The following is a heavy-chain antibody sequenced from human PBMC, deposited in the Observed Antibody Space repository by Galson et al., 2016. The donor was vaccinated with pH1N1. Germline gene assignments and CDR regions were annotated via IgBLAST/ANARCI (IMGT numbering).Heavy chain of an antibody. J-gene: IGHJ4*02. CDR2: IDSTSSDT. CDR3: ARALWSVHPGTSDH. D-gene: IGHD1-1*01. CDR1: GLIFSDYY. V-gene: IGHV3-11*05. Sequence: SLRLSYAASGLIFSDYYMNWIRQAPGKGLEWVSYIDSTSSDTNYADSVKGRFTISRDNAKNSLYLQMNSLRVEDTAVYYCARALWSVHPGTSDHWGQGTLVTVSS.